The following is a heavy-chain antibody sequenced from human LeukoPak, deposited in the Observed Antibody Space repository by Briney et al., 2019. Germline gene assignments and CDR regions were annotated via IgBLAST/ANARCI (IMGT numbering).Heavy chain of an antibody. V-gene: IGHV3-48*03. CDR3: ARDDSSSLGGGYYYYGMDV. CDR1: GFTFSTYE. J-gene: IGHJ6*02. D-gene: IGHD6-6*01. CDR2: ISSSGSTI. Sequence: ESGGSLRLSCAASGFTFSTYEMNWVRQAPGKGLEWVSYISSSGSTIYYADSVKGRFTISRDNAKNSLYLQMNSLRAEDTAVYYCARDDSSSLGGGYYYYGMDVWGQGTTVTVSS.